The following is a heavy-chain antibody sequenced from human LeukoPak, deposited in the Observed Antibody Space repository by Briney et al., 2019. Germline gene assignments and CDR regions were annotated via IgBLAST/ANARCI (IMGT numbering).Heavy chain of an antibody. CDR1: GFTFSSYE. D-gene: IGHD2-15*01. J-gene: IGHJ4*02. V-gene: IGHV3-48*03. CDR3: ARGYCSGGSCSPGATGDY. Sequence: GGSLRLSCAASGFTFSSYEINWVRQAPRKGLEWVSYISSCCSNIYYADSVKGRFTIYRDNAKNSLYLQMNSLRAEDTAVYYCARGYCSGGSCSPGATGDYWGQGTLVTVSS. CDR2: ISSCCSNI.